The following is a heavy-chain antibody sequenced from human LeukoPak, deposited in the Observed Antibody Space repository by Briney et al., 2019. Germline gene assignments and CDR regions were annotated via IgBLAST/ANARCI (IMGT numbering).Heavy chain of an antibody. CDR3: ARGRYCSADICSGGDAFDI. CDR2: IYTRGST. Sequence: RWPADQEKKKIGRIYTRGSTNYNPSLKGRVTMSVDTSKNQFSLKLSSVTAADTAVYYCARGRYCSADICSGGDAFDIWGQGTMVSVSS. D-gene: IGHD2-15*01. V-gene: IGHV4-4*07. J-gene: IGHJ3*02.